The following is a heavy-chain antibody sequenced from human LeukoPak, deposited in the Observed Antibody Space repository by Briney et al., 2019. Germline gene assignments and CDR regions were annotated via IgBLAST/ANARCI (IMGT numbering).Heavy chain of an antibody. D-gene: IGHD6-13*01. CDR3: ASLTLIAAAGWGFDP. Sequence: SETLSLTCTVSGGSISSYYWSWIRQPPGKGLEWIGYIYYSGSTNYNPSLKSRVTISVDTSKNQFSLKLSSVTAADTAVYYCASLTLIAAAGWGFDPWGQGTLVTVSS. CDR2: IYYSGST. CDR1: GGSISSYY. J-gene: IGHJ5*02. V-gene: IGHV4-59*01.